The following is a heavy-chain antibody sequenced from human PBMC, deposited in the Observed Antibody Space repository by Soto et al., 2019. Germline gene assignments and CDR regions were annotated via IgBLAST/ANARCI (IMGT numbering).Heavy chain of an antibody. CDR1: GFSFSSYG. Sequence: EVQLLESGGDLVQPGGSLRLSCAASGFSFSSYGMSWVRQAPGKGLEWVSSISGGGGTTYYADSVKGRFTISRDNSKNTLYLQMNSLKVEDTAVYDCAKRSPVSTYYFDYWGHGTLVTVSS. CDR3: AKRSPVSTYYFDY. V-gene: IGHV3-23*01. CDR2: ISGGGGTT. J-gene: IGHJ4*01.